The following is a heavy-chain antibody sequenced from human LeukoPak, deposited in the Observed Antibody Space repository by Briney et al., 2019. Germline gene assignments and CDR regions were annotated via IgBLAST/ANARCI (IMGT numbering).Heavy chain of an antibody. J-gene: IGHJ4*02. Sequence: ASGKVSCKVSGYTLTELCMHWVGQAPGKGREWRGGFDPEDGETLYAQKFQRSVTMTEDTSTDTAYMELSSLRSEDTAVYYCATPLAPGATSLIDYWGQGTLVTVSS. CDR2: FDPEDGET. CDR1: GYTLTELC. CDR3: ATPLAPGATSLIDY. V-gene: IGHV1-24*01. D-gene: IGHD1-26*01.